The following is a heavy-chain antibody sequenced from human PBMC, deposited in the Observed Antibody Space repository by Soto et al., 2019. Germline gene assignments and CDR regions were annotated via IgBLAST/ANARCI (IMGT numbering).Heavy chain of an antibody. D-gene: IGHD3-22*01. Sequence: GGSLRLSCAASGFTFSSYAMSWVRQAPGKGLEWVSAISGSGGSTYYADSVKGRFTISRDNSKNTLYLQMNSLRAEDTAVYYCAKDRNLRRGYPYFDYWGQGTLVTVSS. CDR3: AKDRNLRRGYPYFDY. CDR2: ISGSGGST. V-gene: IGHV3-23*01. J-gene: IGHJ4*02. CDR1: GFTFSSYA.